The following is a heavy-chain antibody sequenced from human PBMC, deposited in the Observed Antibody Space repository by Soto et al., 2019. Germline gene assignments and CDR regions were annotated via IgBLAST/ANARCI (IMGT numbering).Heavy chain of an antibody. CDR2: IFHGGNT. Sequence: PXETLSLTCAVAGFFMSSGNYWGWIRKPPGKGLEWIGSIFHGGNTYYNPSLKSRVTISVDMSKNQFSLKLNSVTAADTAVYYCARARWYDAFDVWGQGTVVTVSS. V-gene: IGHV4-38-2*01. J-gene: IGHJ3*01. CDR3: ARARWYDAFDV. CDR1: GFFMSSGNY. D-gene: IGHD2-15*01.